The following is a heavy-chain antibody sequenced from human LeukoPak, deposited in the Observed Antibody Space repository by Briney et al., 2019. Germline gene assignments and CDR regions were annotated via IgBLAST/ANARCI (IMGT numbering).Heavy chain of an antibody. CDR1: GGSIGSGSYY. CDR3: ARAVGATNFDY. D-gene: IGHD1-26*01. V-gene: IGHV4-61*02. J-gene: IGHJ4*02. Sequence: SETLSLTCTVSGGSIGSGSYYWSWIRQPAGKGLEWIGRISTSGSTNYNPSPKSRVTISADTSKNQFSLDLSSVTAADSAVYYCARAVGATNFDYWGQGTLVTVSS. CDR2: ISTSGST.